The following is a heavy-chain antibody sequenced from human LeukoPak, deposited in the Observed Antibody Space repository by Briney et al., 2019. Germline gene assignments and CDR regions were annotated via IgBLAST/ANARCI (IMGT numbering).Heavy chain of an antibody. CDR2: ISYDGSNK. J-gene: IGHJ6*02. CDR3: ARDIRLYGEYYYYGMDV. CDR1: GFTFSSYA. Sequence: GGSLRLSCAASGFTFSSYAMHWVRQAPGKGLEWVAVISYDGSNKYYADSVKGRFTISRDNSKNTLYLQMSSLRAEDTAVYYCARDIRLYGEYYYYGMDVWGQGTTVTVSS. V-gene: IGHV3-30-3*01. D-gene: IGHD3-16*01.